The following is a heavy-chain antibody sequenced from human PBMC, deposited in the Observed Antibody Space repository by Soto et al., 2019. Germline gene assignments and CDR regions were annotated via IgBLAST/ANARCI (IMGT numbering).Heavy chain of an antibody. Sequence: TGGSLRLSCAGSGFSFNKAWMNWVRQAPGKGLEWVGRIKSKTDGQTTDYAALVRERVIISRDDSKNMLYLYMDRLKPEDTAMYYCATQQFFDASGFSLDQWGQGTLVTAPQ. J-gene: IGHJ4*02. CDR1: GFSFNKAW. D-gene: IGHD3-22*01. CDR2: IKSKTDGQTT. CDR3: ATQQFFDASGFSLDQ. V-gene: IGHV3-15*07.